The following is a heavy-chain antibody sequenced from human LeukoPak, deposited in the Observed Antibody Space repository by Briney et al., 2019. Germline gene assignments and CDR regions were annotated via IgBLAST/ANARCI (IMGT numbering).Heavy chain of an antibody. J-gene: IGHJ5*02. D-gene: IGHD3-22*01. CDR3: ARPYYYDSRIDP. CDR1: GGSISSGDYY. CDR2: MYYSGST. V-gene: IGHV4-30-4*01. Sequence: SQTLSLTCTVSGGSISSGDYYWSWIRLPPGKCLEWIAYMYYSGSTYYNPSLKSRVTMSADTSKNQLSLKLSSVTAADTAVYYCARPYYYDSRIDPWGQGILVTVSS.